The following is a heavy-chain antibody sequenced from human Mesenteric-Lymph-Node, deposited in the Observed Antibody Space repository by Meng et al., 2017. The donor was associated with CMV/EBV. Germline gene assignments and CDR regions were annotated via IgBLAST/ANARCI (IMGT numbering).Heavy chain of an antibody. V-gene: IGHV3-23*01. CDR2: ISGSGRNT. J-gene: IGHJ6*02. Sequence: GGSLRLSCAASGFIFSSYAMSWVRQAPGKGLEWVSAISGSGRNTYYADSVKGRFSISRDNAKNTLYLQMNSLRAEDTAVYYCARGEDYYYGMDVWGQGTTVTVSS. CDR1: GFIFSSYA. CDR3: ARGEDYYYGMDV.